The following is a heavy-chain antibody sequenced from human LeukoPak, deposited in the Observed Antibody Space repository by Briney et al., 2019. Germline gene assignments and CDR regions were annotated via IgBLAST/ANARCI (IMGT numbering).Heavy chain of an antibody. J-gene: IGHJ4*02. V-gene: IGHV1-46*03. CDR2: INPSGGST. D-gene: IGHD4-17*01. CDR1: GYTFTSYY. Sequence: ASVKVSCKASGYTFTSYYMHWVRQAPGQGLEWMGIINPSGGSTSYAQKFQGRDTMTRDTSTNTVYIELSSLRSEDTAVYYCARGSVTTCYYWGQGTLVTVSS. CDR3: ARGSVTTCYY.